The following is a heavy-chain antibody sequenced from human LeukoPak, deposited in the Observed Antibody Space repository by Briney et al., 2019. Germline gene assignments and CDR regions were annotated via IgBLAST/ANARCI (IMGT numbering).Heavy chain of an antibody. CDR2: INYSGST. Sequence: SETLSLTCTVSGGSISSSSYYWGWIRQPPGKALEWIGSINYSGSTYYNPSLRSRVTISLDTSKNQFSLKLSSVTAADTAVYYCARVQPPFDYWGQGTLVTVSS. D-gene: IGHD1-1*01. CDR3: ARVQPPFDY. CDR1: GGSISSSSYY. J-gene: IGHJ4*02. V-gene: IGHV4-39*01.